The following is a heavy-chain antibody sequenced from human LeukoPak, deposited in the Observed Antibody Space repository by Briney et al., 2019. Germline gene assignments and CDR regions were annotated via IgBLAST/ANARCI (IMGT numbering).Heavy chain of an antibody. J-gene: IGHJ4*02. Sequence: GGSLRLSCGASGFTFSTYAMSWVRQAPGKGLEWVSGISNSGGSTYYVDSVKGRFTISRDNSKNTLYLQMNSLIAEDTAIYYCAKDEEQWLVRRFDYWGQGTLVTVSS. CDR3: AKDEEQWLVRRFDY. CDR1: GFTFSTYA. D-gene: IGHD6-19*01. CDR2: ISNSGGST. V-gene: IGHV3-23*01.